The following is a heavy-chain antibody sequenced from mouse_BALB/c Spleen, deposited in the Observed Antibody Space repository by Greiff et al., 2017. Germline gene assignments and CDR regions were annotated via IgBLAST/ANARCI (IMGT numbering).Heavy chain of an antibody. Sequence: VQVVESGPGLVAPSQSLSITCTVSGFSLTGYGVNWVRQPPGKGLEWLGMIWGDGSTDYNSALKSRLSISKDNSKSQVFLKMNSLQTDDTARYYCARGGLDYAMDYWGQGTSVTVSS. V-gene: IGHV2-6-7*01. CDR2: IWGDGST. J-gene: IGHJ4*01. CDR1: GFSLTGYG. CDR3: ARGGLDYAMDY.